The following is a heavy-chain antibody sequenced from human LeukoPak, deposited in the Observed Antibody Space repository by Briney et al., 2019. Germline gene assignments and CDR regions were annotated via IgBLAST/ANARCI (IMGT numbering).Heavy chain of an antibody. CDR1: GYTFTSYY. V-gene: IGHV1-46*01. CDR3: ARDSSDYYYYYYMDV. CDR2: INPSGGST. J-gene: IGHJ6*03. Sequence: GASVKVSCKASGYTFTSYYMHWVRQAPGQGLEWMGIINPSGGSTSYAQKFQGRVTMTGDMSTSTVYMELSSLRSEDTAVYYCARDSSDYYYYYYMDVWGKGTTVTVSS. D-gene: IGHD2-2*01.